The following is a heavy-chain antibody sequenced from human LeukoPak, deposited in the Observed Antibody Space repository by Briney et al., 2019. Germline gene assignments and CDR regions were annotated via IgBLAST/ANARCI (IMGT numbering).Heavy chain of an antibody. Sequence: GGSLRLSCAASGFSFSSYVMSWVRQAPGKGLEWVSVISGSGGSTYYADSVKGRFTISRDNSKDTLYLQMNSLRAENTAVYYCAKGFSVTIFDYWGQGTLVTVSS. V-gene: IGHV3-23*01. CDR3: AKGFSVTIFDY. J-gene: IGHJ4*02. CDR2: ISGSGGST. CDR1: GFSFSSYV. D-gene: IGHD4-17*01.